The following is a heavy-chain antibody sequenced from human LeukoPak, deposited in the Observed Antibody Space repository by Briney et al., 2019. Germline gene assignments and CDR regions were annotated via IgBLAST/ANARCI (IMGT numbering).Heavy chain of an antibody. J-gene: IGHJ4*02. CDR1: GGSFNNGDYY. D-gene: IGHD6-19*01. CDR2: MYYRGST. V-gene: IGHV4-30-4*01. CDR3: ARVPHGIAVAGTY. Sequence: SETLSLTCTVSGGSFNNGDYYWSWFRQPPGKGLEWIAYMYYRGSTYYNPSLESRVTISVDTSRSQFSLRLTSVIAADTAVYYCARVPHGIAVAGTYWGQGTLVTVSS.